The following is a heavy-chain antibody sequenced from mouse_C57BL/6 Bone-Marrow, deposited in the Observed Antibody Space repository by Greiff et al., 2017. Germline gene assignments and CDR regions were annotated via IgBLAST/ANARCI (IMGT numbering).Heavy chain of an antibody. CDR2: IYPRDGST. D-gene: IGHD1-1*01. J-gene: IGHJ1*03. CDR3: ARLEFDGSSGDWYFDV. Sequence: VQRVESGPELVKPGASVKLSCKASGYTFTSYDINWVKQRPGQGLEWIGWIYPRDGSTKYNEKFKGKATLTVDTSSSTAYRGLHSLTSEDSAVYFCARLEFDGSSGDWYFDVWGTGTTVTVSS. V-gene: IGHV1-85*01. CDR1: GYTFTSYD.